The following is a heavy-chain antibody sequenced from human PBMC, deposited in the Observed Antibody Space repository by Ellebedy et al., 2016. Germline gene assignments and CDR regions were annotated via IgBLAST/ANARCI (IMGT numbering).Heavy chain of an antibody. D-gene: IGHD2-2*01. Sequence: GGSLRLXCAASGFTFSSYAMSWVRQAPGKGLEWVSAISGSGGSTYYADSVKGRFTISRDNSKNTLYLQMNSLRAEDTAVYYCAKDVGRGGGWDIVVVPAAMSFSNWFDPWGQGTLVTVSS. CDR2: ISGSGGST. CDR3: AKDVGRGGGWDIVVVPAAMSFSNWFDP. J-gene: IGHJ5*02. CDR1: GFTFSSYA. V-gene: IGHV3-23*01.